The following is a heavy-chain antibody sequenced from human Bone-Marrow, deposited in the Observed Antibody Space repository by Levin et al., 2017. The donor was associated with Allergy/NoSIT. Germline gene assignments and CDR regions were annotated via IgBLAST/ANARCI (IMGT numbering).Heavy chain of an antibody. Sequence: SCAASGFSFRSYGMHWVRQAPGKGLEWVGLISYDGDFTFYGDSVKGRFTISRDNSNNTLFLQMNSLRVEDTAVYYCARAGELDYADWFFDFWGRGTLVTVSS. J-gene: IGHJ2*01. V-gene: IGHV3-30*03. D-gene: IGHD1-26*01. CDR3: ARAGELDYADWFFDF. CDR2: ISYDGDFT. CDR1: GFSFRSYG.